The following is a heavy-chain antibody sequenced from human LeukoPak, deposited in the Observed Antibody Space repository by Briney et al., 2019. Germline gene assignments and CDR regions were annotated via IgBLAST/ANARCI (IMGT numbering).Heavy chain of an antibody. V-gene: IGHV4-59*08. CDR2: IYHTGTT. CDR1: GGSVSGYY. CDR3: ARQNPAAAGQGLDY. Sequence: SETLSLTCTVPGGSVSGYYWSWIRQPPGKGLEWIGYIYHTGTTNYSPSLKSRVAMSVDTSKNQFSLKLSSVTAADTAVYYCARQNPAAAGQGLDYWGQGTLVTVSS. D-gene: IGHD6-13*01. J-gene: IGHJ4*02.